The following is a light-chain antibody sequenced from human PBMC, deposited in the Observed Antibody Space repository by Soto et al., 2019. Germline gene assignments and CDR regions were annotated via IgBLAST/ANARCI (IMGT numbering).Light chain of an antibody. CDR1: QNINNY. CDR2: GAS. J-gene: IGKJ1*01. Sequence: MTQSPSSLSASVGDRVTITCQASQNINNYLNWYQQKPGQAPRLLISGASTRAAGISDRFRGSGSGTEFTLTISSLRSEDSAIYYCQQYFEWPPMTFGQGTKVDI. V-gene: IGKV3-15*01. CDR3: QQYFEWPPMT.